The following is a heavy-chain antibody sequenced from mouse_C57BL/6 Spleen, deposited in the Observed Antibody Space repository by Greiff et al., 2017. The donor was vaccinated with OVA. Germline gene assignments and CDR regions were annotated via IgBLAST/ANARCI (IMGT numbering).Heavy chain of an antibody. CDR2: INPNNGGT. CDR3: ARWGYFDV. J-gene: IGHJ1*03. Sequence: VQLQQSGPELVKPGASVKIPCKASGYTFTDYNMDWVKQSHGKSLEWIGAINPNNGGTIYNQKFKGKATLTVDKSSSTAYMELRSLTSEDTAVYYCARWGYFDVWGTGTTGTVSS. CDR1: GYTFTDYN. V-gene: IGHV1-18*01.